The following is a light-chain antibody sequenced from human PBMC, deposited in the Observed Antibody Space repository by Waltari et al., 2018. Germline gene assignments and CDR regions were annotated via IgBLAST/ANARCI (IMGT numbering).Light chain of an antibody. Sequence: QLVVTQSPSASASMGASVKLTCPLSRGPAAYAIGCPQHRSEKAPRFLMRINTDGGHTKGDGIPDRFSGSSSGAERYLTLSTHQSEDEAGYDCQSWDTETVVFGGGTKVTVL. V-gene: IGLV4-69*01. CDR2: INTDGGH. CDR3: QSWDTETVV. CDR1: RGPAAYA. J-gene: IGLJ2*01.